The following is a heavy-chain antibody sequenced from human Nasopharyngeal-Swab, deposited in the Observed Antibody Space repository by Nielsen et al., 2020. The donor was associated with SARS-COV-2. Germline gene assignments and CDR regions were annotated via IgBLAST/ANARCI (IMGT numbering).Heavy chain of an antibody. CDR1: GFTFSSYW. V-gene: IGHV3-7*01. CDR2: IKQDGSEK. CDR3: ARDFTNWNDDGDWYFDL. Sequence: GGSLRLSCAASGFTFSSYWMSWVRQAPGKGLEWVANIKQDGSEKYYVDSVKGRFTISRDNAKNSLYLQMNSLRAEDTAVYYCARDFTNWNDDGDWYFDLWGRGTLVTVSS. D-gene: IGHD1-1*01. J-gene: IGHJ2*01.